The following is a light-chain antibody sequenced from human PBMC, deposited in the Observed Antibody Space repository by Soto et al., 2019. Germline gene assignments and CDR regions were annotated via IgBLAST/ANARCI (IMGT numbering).Light chain of an antibody. CDR3: QQYYSIPYT. V-gene: IGKV4-1*01. Sequence: DIVMTQSPDSLAVSLGEGATINCESSQSVFHNSNSKNYVAWYQQKPGQPPKLLIYWASTRESGVPDRFSGSGSGPHFTLTISSLQAADVAVYYCQQYYSIPYTCGQGTKLEI. CDR2: WAS. J-gene: IGKJ2*01. CDR1: QSVFHNSNSKNY.